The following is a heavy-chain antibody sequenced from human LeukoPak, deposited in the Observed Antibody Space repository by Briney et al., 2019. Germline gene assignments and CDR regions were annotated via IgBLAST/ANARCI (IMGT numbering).Heavy chain of an antibody. V-gene: IGHV1-46*01. Sequence: ASVKVSCKASGYTFTSYYMHWVRQAPGQGLEWMGIINPSGGSTSYAQKFQGRVTITADKSTSTAYMELSSLRSEDTAVYYCARYYYDSSGPNMAFDIWGQGTMVTVSS. CDR3: ARYYYDSSGPNMAFDI. CDR2: INPSGGST. CDR1: GYTFTSYY. D-gene: IGHD3-22*01. J-gene: IGHJ3*02.